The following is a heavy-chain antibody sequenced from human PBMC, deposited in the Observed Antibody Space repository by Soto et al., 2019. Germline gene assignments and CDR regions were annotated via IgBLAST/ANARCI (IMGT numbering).Heavy chain of an antibody. CDR3: ALISVAGEFYYGMDV. Sequence: SAPTLVNPTQTLTLTCTFSRFSLSTSGMCVSWIRQPPGKALEWLALIDRDDDKYYSTSLKTRLTISKDTSKSKVVLKMTSMNPVDTATYYCALISVAGEFYYGMDVWGQGATVTVSS. J-gene: IGHJ6*02. D-gene: IGHD6-19*01. V-gene: IGHV2-70*01. CDR1: RFSLSTSGMC. CDR2: IDRDDDK.